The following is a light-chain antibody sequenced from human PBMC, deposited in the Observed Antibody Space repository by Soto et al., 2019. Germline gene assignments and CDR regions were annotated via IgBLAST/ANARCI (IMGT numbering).Light chain of an antibody. CDR1: SSDVGSYNL. V-gene: IGLV2-23*01. CDR2: DGS. CDR3: CSYSGSSTPSGV. Sequence: QSALTQPASVSGSPGQSITISCTGTSSDVGSYNLVSWYQQHPGKAPKLMIYDGSKRPSGVSNRFSCSKSGNTASLTISGLQAEDEADYYCCSYSGSSTPSGVFGGGTKLTVL. J-gene: IGLJ3*02.